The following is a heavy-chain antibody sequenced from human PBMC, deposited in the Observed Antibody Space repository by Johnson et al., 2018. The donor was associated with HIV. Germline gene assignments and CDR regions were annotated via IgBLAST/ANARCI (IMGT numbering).Heavy chain of an antibody. V-gene: IGHV3-20*04. CDR1: GLSFSSYW. Sequence: EKLVESGGGLVKPGGSLRLSCAVYGLSFSSYWMHWVRQAPGKGLEWVCGINWNGGSTHFPDSLKGRFSISRDNAKNSLYLQMNGLRAEDTALYYCARASVQWELRDYDAFDIWGQGTMVTVSS. CDR3: ARASVQWELRDYDAFDI. J-gene: IGHJ3*02. D-gene: IGHD1-26*01. CDR2: INWNGGST.